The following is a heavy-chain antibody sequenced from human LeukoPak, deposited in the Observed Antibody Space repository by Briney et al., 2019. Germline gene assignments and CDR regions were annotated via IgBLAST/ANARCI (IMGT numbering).Heavy chain of an antibody. CDR3: ARPIGSSTSRYGAFDI. Sequence: TGGSLRLSFAASGFTFSSYSMNWVRQAPGKGLEWVSYISSSSSTIYYADSVKGRFTISRDNAKNSLYLQMNSLRAEDTAVYYCARPIGSSTSRYGAFDIWGQGTMVTVSS. D-gene: IGHD2-2*01. CDR1: GFTFSSYS. V-gene: IGHV3-48*04. CDR2: ISSSSSTI. J-gene: IGHJ3*02.